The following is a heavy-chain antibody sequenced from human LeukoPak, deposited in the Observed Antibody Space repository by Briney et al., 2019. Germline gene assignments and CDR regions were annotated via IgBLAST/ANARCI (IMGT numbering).Heavy chain of an antibody. Sequence: GGSLRLSCAASGFTFSTYAMHWVRQAPGKGLEYVSAISSNGGDTYYANSVKGRFTISRDNSKNMLYLQMGGLRPEDMAVYYCARERGSSGWTFDYWGQGTLVTVSS. D-gene: IGHD6-19*01. J-gene: IGHJ4*02. CDR2: ISSNGGDT. CDR1: GFTFSTYA. V-gene: IGHV3-64*01. CDR3: ARERGSSGWTFDY.